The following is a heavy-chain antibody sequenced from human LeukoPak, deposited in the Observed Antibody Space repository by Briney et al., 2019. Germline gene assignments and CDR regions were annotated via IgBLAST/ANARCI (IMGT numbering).Heavy chain of an antibody. D-gene: IGHD6-13*01. CDR3: ARDGARSSWYRNDYFDY. CDR2: INPNSGGT. J-gene: IGHJ4*02. CDR1: GYTFTGYG. Sequence: ASVKVSCKASGYTFTGYGISWVRQAPGQGLEWMGWINPNSGGTNYAQKFQGRVTMTRDTSISTAYMELSRLRSDDAAVYYCARDGARSSWYRNDYFDYWGQGTLVTVSS. V-gene: IGHV1-2*02.